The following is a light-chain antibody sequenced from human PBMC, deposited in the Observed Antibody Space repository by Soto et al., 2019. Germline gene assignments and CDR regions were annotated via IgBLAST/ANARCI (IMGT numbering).Light chain of an antibody. V-gene: IGLV2-11*01. CDR1: SSDVGGYNL. Sequence: QSVLTQPRSVSGSPGQSVTISCTGTSSDVGGYNLVSWYQQHPGKAPKLMIYDVSKRPSGVPDRFSGSKSGNTASLTISGLQAEDEADYYCSSYAGSYTFYVFGTGTKVTVL. CDR2: DVS. CDR3: SSYAGSYTFYV. J-gene: IGLJ1*01.